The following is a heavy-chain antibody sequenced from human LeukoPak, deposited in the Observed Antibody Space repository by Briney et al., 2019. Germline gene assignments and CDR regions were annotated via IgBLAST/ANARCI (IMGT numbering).Heavy chain of an antibody. Sequence: PSETLSLTCTVSGGSISSSSYYWGWIRQPPGKGLEWIGSIYYSGSTYYNPSLKSRVTISVDTSKNQFSLKLSSVTVADTAVYYCARDAAYYDFWSGRYNWFDPWGQGTLVTVSS. CDR1: GGSISSSSYY. J-gene: IGHJ5*02. V-gene: IGHV4-39*07. CDR2: IYYSGST. D-gene: IGHD3-3*01. CDR3: ARDAAYYDFWSGRYNWFDP.